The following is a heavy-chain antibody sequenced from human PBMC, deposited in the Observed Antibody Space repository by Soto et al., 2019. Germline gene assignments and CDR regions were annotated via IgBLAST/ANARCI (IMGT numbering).Heavy chain of an antibody. D-gene: IGHD3-10*01. J-gene: IGHJ5*02. CDR1: GGSISSGGYY. Sequence: SETMSLTCTVSGGSISSGGYYWSWIRQPPGKGLEWIGCIYYSGSTYYNPSLKSRVTISVDTSKRHFSLKLSSVTAADTAVYYCARGVTMVRGVIIPWFDPWGQGTLVTVS. CDR3: ARGVTMVRGVIIPWFDP. CDR2: IYYSGST. V-gene: IGHV4-30-4*01.